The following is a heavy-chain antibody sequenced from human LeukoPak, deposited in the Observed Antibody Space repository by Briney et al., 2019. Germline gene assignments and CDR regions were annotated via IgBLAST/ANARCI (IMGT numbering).Heavy chain of an antibody. V-gene: IGHV1-2*02. Sequence: ASVTVSCKASGYTLTGYYMHWVRQAPGQGLEWMGWINPNSGGTNYAQKFQGRVTITRDTSISTAYMELSRLRSDDTAVYYCARKYYDFWSGYYHFDYWGQGTLVTVSS. CDR2: INPNSGGT. J-gene: IGHJ4*02. D-gene: IGHD3-3*01. CDR1: GYTLTGYY. CDR3: ARKYYDFWSGYYHFDY.